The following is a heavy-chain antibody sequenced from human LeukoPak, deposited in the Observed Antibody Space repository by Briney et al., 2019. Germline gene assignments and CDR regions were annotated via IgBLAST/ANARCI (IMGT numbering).Heavy chain of an antibody. Sequence: GGSLRLSCAASGFTFSDYYMSWIRQAPGKGLEWVSYISSSGSTIYYADSVKGRFTISRDNAKNSLYLQMNSLRAEDTAVYYCARSSIVGATTPFDYWGQGTLVTVSS. D-gene: IGHD1-26*01. CDR1: GFTFSDYY. J-gene: IGHJ4*02. CDR3: ARSSIVGATTPFDY. V-gene: IGHV3-11*04. CDR2: ISSSGSTI.